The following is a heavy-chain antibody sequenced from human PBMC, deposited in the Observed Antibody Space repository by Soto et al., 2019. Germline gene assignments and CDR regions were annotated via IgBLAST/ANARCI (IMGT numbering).Heavy chain of an antibody. CDR1: GDSISTDY. D-gene: IGHD7-27*01. J-gene: IGHJ4*02. CDR2: IYYGGST. CDR3: AKNWNWGSLVH. Sequence: SDTLSLTCTVSGDSISTDYWSWIRQSPGKGLEWIGFIYYGGSTNYNPSLKSRVTISVDTPKNQFSLKLSSVTAADTAVYYCAKNWNWGSLVHWGQGTLVT. V-gene: IGHV4-59*08.